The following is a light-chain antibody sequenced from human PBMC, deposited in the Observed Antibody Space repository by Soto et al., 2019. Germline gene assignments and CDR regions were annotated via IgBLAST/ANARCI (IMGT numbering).Light chain of an antibody. CDR2: GAS. CDR3: QQYKDWPPLT. J-gene: IGKJ4*01. V-gene: IGKV3D-15*01. Sequence: EILMTQSPLTLSVSPGEGATLSCRASQNINSNLAGYQQRPGQAPRVLIYGASSRASVIQDRFSGSGSGTDFTLTINRLEPDDFAVYYCQQYKDWPPLTFGGGTRVESK. CDR1: QNINSN.